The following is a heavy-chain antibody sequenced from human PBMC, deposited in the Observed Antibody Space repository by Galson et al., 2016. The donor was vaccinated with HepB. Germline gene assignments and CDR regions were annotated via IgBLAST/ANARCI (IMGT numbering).Heavy chain of an antibody. J-gene: IGHJ5*02. CDR2: TAYRSQWLY. D-gene: IGHD2/OR15-2a*01. CDR1: GDSVSGNTAT. CDR3: ARSAYFKEWPDP. Sequence: CAISGDSVSGNTATWNWIRQSPSRGLEWLGRTAYRSQWLYVYAPSLKGRITIKPDTSTNQFSLHLTSVTPEDTALYYCARSAYFKEWPDPWGQGTLVTVSS. V-gene: IGHV6-1*01.